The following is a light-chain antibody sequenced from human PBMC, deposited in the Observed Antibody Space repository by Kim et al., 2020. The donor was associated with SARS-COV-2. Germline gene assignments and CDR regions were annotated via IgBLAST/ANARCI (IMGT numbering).Light chain of an antibody. CDR3: QAWDSSTADVV. V-gene: IGLV3-1*01. CDR2: QDS. Sequence: PGQTASITCSGDKLGDKYACWYQQKPGQSPVLVIYQDSKRPSGIPERFSGSNSGNTATLTVSGTQAMDEADYYCQAWDSSTADVVFGGGTKLTVL. CDR1: KLGDKY. J-gene: IGLJ2*01.